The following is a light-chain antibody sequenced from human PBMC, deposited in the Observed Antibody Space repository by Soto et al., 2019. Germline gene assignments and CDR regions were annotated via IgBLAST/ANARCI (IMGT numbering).Light chain of an antibody. J-gene: IGKJ1*01. CDR2: KVS. CDR3: QQYRSPSWT. V-gene: IGKV1-5*03. CDR1: QNIDYW. Sequence: DIQMTQFPSTLSASVGDRVTITCRASQNIDYWLAWFQQKPGKAPKVLIYKVSNLDSGVPSRFSGSGSGTEFTLSISSLQPDDFATYYCQQYRSPSWTFGQGTKVDIK.